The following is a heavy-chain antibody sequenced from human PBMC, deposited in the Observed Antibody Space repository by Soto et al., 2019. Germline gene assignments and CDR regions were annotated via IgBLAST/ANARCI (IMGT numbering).Heavy chain of an antibody. D-gene: IGHD2-2*01. V-gene: IGHV4-34*01. Sequence: SETLSLTCAVYGGSFSGYYWSWIRQPPGKGLEWIGEINHSGSTNYNPSLKSRVTISVDTSKNQFSLKLSSVTAADTAVYYCARGGGLWDIVVVPAVMNYYFDYWGQGTLVTVSS. CDR1: GGSFSGYY. J-gene: IGHJ4*02. CDR3: ARGGGLWDIVVVPAVMNYYFDY. CDR2: INHSGST.